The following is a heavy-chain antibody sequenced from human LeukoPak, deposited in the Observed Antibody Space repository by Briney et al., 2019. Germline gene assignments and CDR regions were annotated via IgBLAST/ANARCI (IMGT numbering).Heavy chain of an antibody. CDR1: GFTFSSYA. Sequence: GGSLRLSCAASGFTFSSYAMSRVRQAPGKGLEWVSAISGSGGSTYYADSVKGRFTISRDNSKNTLYLQMNSLRAEDTAVYYCAKDPGHITMIVALFDYWGQGTLVTVSS. D-gene: IGHD3-22*01. CDR3: AKDPGHITMIVALFDY. V-gene: IGHV3-23*01. CDR2: ISGSGGST. J-gene: IGHJ4*02.